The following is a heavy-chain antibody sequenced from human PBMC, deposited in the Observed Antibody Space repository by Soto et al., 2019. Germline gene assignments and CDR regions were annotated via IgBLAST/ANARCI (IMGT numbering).Heavy chain of an antibody. CDR3: ARHYVDIVATDPGQDY. Sequence: SETLSLTCTVSGGSISSSSYYWGWIRQPPGKGLEWIGSIYYSGSTYYNPSLKSRVTISVDTSKNQFSLKLSSVTAADTAVYYCARHYVDIVATDPGQDYWGQGTLVTVSS. CDR2: IYYSGST. J-gene: IGHJ4*02. D-gene: IGHD5-12*01. V-gene: IGHV4-39*01. CDR1: GGSISSSSYY.